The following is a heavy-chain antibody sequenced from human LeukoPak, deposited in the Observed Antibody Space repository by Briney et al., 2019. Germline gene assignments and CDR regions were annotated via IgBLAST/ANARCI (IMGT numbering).Heavy chain of an antibody. CDR1: GGSISSYY. D-gene: IGHD3-10*01. J-gene: IGHJ3*02. Sequence: PSETLSLTCTVSGGSISSYYWSWIRHPPGKGLEWIGYIYYSGSTNYNPSLKSRVTISVDTSKNQFSLKLSSVTAADTAVYYCARELLWFGDPEGAFDIWGQGTMVTVPS. CDR2: IYYSGST. CDR3: ARELLWFGDPEGAFDI. V-gene: IGHV4-59*01.